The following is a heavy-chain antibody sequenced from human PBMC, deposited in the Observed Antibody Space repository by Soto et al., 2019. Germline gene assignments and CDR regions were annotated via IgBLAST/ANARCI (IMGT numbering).Heavy chain of an antibody. J-gene: IGHJ4*02. CDR3: ARRQRWLQDTYFDY. D-gene: IGHD5-12*01. Sequence: PSETLSLTCGVYGGSFGGYYGSWIRQPPGKGLEWIGEINHSGSTNYNPSLKSRVTISVDTSKNQFSLKLSSVTAADTAVYYCARRQRWLQDTYFDYWGQGTLVTVSS. CDR1: GGSFGGYY. CDR2: INHSGST. V-gene: IGHV4-34*01.